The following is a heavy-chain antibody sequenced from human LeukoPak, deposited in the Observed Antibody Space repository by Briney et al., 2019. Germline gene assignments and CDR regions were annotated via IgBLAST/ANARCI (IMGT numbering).Heavy chain of an antibody. CDR1: GFTFSSYA. Sequence: PGRSLRLSCAASGFTFSSYAMSWVRQAPGKGLEWVSAISGSGGSTYYADSVKGRFTISRDNSKNTLYLQMNSLRAEDTAVYYCAKGGVVVKGYYGMDVWGQGTTVTVSS. CDR2: ISGSGGST. CDR3: AKGGVVVKGYYGMDV. J-gene: IGHJ6*02. D-gene: IGHD3-22*01. V-gene: IGHV3-23*01.